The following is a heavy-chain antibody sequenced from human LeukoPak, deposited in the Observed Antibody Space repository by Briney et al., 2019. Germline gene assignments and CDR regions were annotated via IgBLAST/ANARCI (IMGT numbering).Heavy chain of an antibody. V-gene: IGHV1-24*01. Sequence: GASVKVSCKVSGYTLTELSMHWVRQAPGKGLEWMGGFDPEDGETIYAQKFQGRVIMTTDTSTSTAYMELMSLRSDDTAVFYCARDGGGGGGYFDYWGQGTLVIVSS. J-gene: IGHJ4*02. CDR3: ARDGGGGGGYFDY. CDR2: FDPEDGET. CDR1: GYTLTELS. D-gene: IGHD3-10*01.